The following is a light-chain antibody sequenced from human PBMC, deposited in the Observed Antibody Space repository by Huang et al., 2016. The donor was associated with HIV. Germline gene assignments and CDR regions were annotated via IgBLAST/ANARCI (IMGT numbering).Light chain of an antibody. CDR1: QSITDS. V-gene: IGKV1-5*03. J-gene: IGKJ4*01. CDR2: QAS. Sequence: DIQMTQSPSTLSASVGDRVTITCRASQSITDSLAWYQQKPGAAPKGLIYQASTLQTGVPSRFSGSGFGTEFTLTISSLQPDDFATYYCQQYSTYSPLTFGGGTKVENK. CDR3: QQYSTYSPLT.